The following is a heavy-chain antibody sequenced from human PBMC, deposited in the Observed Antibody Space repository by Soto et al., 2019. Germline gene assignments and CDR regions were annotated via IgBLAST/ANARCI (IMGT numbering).Heavy chain of an antibody. CDR2: IYYSGST. D-gene: IGHD3-22*01. CDR1: GGSISSGGYY. J-gene: IGHJ4*02. CDR3: ARDIGSSGMY. V-gene: IGHV4-31*03. Sequence: SETLSLTCTVSGGSISSGGYYWSWIRQHPGKGLEWIGYIYYSGSTYYNPSLKSRVTISVDTSKNQFSLKLSSVTAADTAVYYCARDIGSSGMYWGQGTLVTVSS.